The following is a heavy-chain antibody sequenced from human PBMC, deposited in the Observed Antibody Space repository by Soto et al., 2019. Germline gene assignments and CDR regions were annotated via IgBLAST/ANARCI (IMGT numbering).Heavy chain of an antibody. CDR2: INPNSGGT. CDR1: GYTFTGYY. V-gene: IGHV1-2*04. Sequence: ASVKVSCKASGYTFTGYYMHWVRQAPRQGLEWMGWINPNSGGTNYAQKFQGWVTMTRDTSISTAYMELSRLRSDDTAVYYCARGDWNYYYYMDVWGKGTTVTVSS. J-gene: IGHJ6*03. CDR3: ARGDWNYYYYMDV. D-gene: IGHD2-21*02.